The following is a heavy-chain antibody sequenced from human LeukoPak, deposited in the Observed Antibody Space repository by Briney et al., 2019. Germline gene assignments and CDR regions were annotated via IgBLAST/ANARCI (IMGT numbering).Heavy chain of an antibody. Sequence: GESLKISCKGSGYSFTSYWIGWVRQMPGKGLEWMGIIYPGDSDTIYSPSFQGQVTISADKSISTAYLQWSSLKSSDTAIYYCAGSGLSSSSMGYFDLWGRGTLVTVSS. CDR2: IYPGDSDT. J-gene: IGHJ2*01. CDR3: AGSGLSSSSMGYFDL. CDR1: GYSFTSYW. V-gene: IGHV5-51*01. D-gene: IGHD6-6*01.